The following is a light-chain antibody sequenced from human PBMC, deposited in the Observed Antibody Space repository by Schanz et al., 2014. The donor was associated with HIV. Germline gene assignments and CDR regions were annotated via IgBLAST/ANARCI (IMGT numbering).Light chain of an antibody. CDR3: SSYTTSSTLV. J-gene: IGLJ2*01. Sequence: QSALTQPASVSGSLGQSITISCTGTSGDVRRYDYLSWYQQHPGQAPKLLIYDVTYRPSGISNRFSGSKSGYTASLTISGLQADDEADYYCSSYTTSSTLVFGGGTKLTVL. CDR1: SGDVRRYDY. V-gene: IGLV2-14*03. CDR2: DVT.